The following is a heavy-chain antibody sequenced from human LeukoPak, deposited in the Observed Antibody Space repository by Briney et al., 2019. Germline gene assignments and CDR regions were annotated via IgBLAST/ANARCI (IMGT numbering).Heavy chain of an antibody. J-gene: IGHJ6*02. Sequence: GGSLRLSCVASGFTFSRYAMSWVRPAPGKGVEWVSPISGSGGSTYYADSVKGRFTISRDNSKNTLYLQMNSLRAEDTAVYYCAKDPMDVWGQGTTVTVSS. CDR3: AKDPMDV. CDR1: GFTFSRYA. CDR2: ISGSGGST. V-gene: IGHV3-23*01.